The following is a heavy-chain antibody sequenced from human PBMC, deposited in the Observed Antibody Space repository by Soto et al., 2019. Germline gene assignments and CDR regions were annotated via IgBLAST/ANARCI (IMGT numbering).Heavy chain of an antibody. D-gene: IGHD6-13*01. Sequence: GGSLRLSCAASGFTFSNYGMSWVRQAPGMGLEWVSYISGSGGGTYYADSVKGRFTISRDNSKNTLYLQMNTLRAEDTAVFYCASPRSWPVSDFDYWGQGTLVTVSS. V-gene: IGHV3-23*01. CDR2: ISGSGGGT. CDR3: ASPRSWPVSDFDY. CDR1: GFTFSNYG. J-gene: IGHJ4*02.